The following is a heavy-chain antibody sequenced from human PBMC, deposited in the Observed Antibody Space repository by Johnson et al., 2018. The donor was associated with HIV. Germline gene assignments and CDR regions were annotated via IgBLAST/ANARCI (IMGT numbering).Heavy chain of an antibody. Sequence: EVQLVESGGGLVQPGGSLRLSCSASGFAVSDSFMNWVRLPPGKGLEWVSVMFRVGSTFHRDSVKGRFSNSRDSSKNTLFLQMNNLRAADTALYYCAISGTVPDAFDILGQGTMVTVSS. D-gene: IGHD2-2*01. CDR2: MFRVGST. CDR3: AISGTVPDAFDI. J-gene: IGHJ3*02. CDR1: GFAVSDSF. V-gene: IGHV3-66*01.